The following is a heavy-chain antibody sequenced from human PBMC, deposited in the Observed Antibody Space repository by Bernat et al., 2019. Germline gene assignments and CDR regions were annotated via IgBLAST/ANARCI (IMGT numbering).Heavy chain of an antibody. CDR1: GFTFMSYG. CDR3: AKEGRWLGESSLSDAFEM. D-gene: IGHD2/OR15-2a*01. Sequence: QVQLVESGGGVVQPGRSLRLSCAASGFTFMSYGIHWVRQAPGKGLEWVAVISHDGSQKNYGDSVKGRFTVSRDNSKNTLYVQMNSLRAEDTAVYYCAKEGRWLGESSLSDAFEMWGQGTLVTVSS. J-gene: IGHJ3*02. CDR2: ISHDGSQK. V-gene: IGHV3-30*18.